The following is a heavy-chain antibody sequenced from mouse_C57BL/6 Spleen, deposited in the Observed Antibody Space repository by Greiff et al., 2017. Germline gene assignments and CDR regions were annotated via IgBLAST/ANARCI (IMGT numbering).Heavy chain of an antibody. V-gene: IGHV1-50*01. CDR2: IDPSDSYT. J-gene: IGHJ4*01. CDR1: GYTFTSYW. CDR3: ARDRGYYVAMDY. D-gene: IGHD2-3*01. Sequence: VQLQQPGAELVKPGASVKLSCKASGYTFTSYWMQWVKQRPGQGLEWIGEIDPSDSYTNYNQKFKGKATLTVDTSSSTAYMQLSSLTSEDSAVYYCARDRGYYVAMDYWGQGTSVTVSS.